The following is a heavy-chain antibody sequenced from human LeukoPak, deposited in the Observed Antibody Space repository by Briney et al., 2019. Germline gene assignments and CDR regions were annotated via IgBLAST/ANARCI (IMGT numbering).Heavy chain of an antibody. Sequence: GGSLRLSCAASGFTFDDYAMHWVRQAPGKGLEWVSGISWNSGSIGYADSVKGRVTISRDNAKNPLYLQMNSLRAEDTALYYCAKAYSGWYEVGSDYYFDYWGQGTLVTVSS. CDR1: GFTFDDYA. J-gene: IGHJ4*02. CDR3: AKAYSGWYEVGSDYYFDY. CDR2: ISWNSGSI. V-gene: IGHV3-9*01. D-gene: IGHD6-19*01.